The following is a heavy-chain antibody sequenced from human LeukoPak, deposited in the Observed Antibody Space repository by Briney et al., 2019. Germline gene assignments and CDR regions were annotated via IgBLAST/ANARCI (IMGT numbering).Heavy chain of an antibody. D-gene: IGHD1-26*01. CDR2: IIPILGIA. CDR1: GGTFSSYA. CDR3: ARPPPDGWELLRTSDAFDI. V-gene: IGHV1-69*04. Sequence: SVKVSCKASGGTFSSYAISWVRQAPGQGLEWMGRIIPILGIANYAQKFQGRVTITADKSTSTAYMELSSLRSEDTAVYYCARPPPDGWELLRTSDAFDIWGQGTMVTVSS. J-gene: IGHJ3*02.